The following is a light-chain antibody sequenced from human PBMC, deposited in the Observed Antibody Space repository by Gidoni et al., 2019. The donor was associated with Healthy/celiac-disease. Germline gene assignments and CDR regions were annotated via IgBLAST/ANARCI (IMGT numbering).Light chain of an antibody. CDR3: QQSNSTPLT. CDR2: AAS. V-gene: IGKV1-39*01. J-gene: IGKJ1*01. CDR1: QRISSY. Sequence: IKMHKTPSSLSASVGDRVTITCRASQRISSYLNWYQQKPGTAPKLLIYAASSLQSGVPSRFSGSGSGTDFTLTISSLQPEDFATYYCQQSNSTPLTFGQGTKVEIK.